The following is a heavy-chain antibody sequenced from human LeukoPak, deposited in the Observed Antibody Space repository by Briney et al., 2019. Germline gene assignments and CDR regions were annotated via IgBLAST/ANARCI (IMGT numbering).Heavy chain of an antibody. CDR2: IYYSGST. CDR3: ARENGALVDY. V-gene: IGHV4-30-4*01. CDR1: GGSISSGDYY. Sequence: SETLSLTCTVSGGSISSGDYYWSWIVQPPGKGLEWIGYIYYSGSTYYNPSLKSRVTISVDTSKNQFSLKLSSVTAADTAVYYCARENGALVDYWGQGTLVTVSS. J-gene: IGHJ4*02. D-gene: IGHD4-17*01.